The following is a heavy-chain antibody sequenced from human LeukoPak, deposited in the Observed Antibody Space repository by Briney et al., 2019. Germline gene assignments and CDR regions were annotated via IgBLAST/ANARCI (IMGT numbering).Heavy chain of an antibody. CDR2: ISAYNGNT. V-gene: IGHV1-18*01. J-gene: IGHJ4*02. CDR3: ARDSAYCGGDCYPYYFDY. Sequence: ASVKVSCKASGYTFTSYGISWVRQAPGQGLEWMGWISAYNGNTNYAQKLQGRVTMTTDTSTSTAYMEPRSLRSDDTAVYYCARDSAYCGGDCYPYYFDYWGQGTLVTVSS. CDR1: GYTFTSYG. D-gene: IGHD2-21*02.